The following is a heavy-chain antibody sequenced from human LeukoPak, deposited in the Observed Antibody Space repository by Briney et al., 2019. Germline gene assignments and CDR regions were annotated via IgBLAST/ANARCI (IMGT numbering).Heavy chain of an antibody. Sequence: PPGWSLRLSCSCSGFTFSDYWLMWVRQAPGTGLDWVGNIRQDDSEKHYVDSVKGRFPIPRDNAKCSLYLQMNSLRAEDTAIYYCATDWKVGFWDPRFNYWGQENLDSVSS. J-gene: IGHJ4*02. D-gene: IGHD3-3*01. CDR3: ATDWKVGFWDPRFNY. CDR2: IRQDDSEK. V-gene: IGHV3-7*01. CDR1: GFTFSDYW.